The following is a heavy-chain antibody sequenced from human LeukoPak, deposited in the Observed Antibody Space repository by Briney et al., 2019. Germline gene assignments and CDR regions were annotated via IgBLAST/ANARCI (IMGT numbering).Heavy chain of an antibody. CDR2: SRNKENRYST. D-gene: IGHD2-21*02. V-gene: IGHV3-72*01. Sequence: GGSLRLSCAASGFSFSVYYMAWVRQAPGKGLEWVGLSRNKENRYSTEYGASVKGRVTISRDDSKNLMYLEMKSLKSEDTAVYYCVREYFGGYGCWGQGTLVTVSS. J-gene: IGHJ4*02. CDR1: GFSFSVYY. CDR3: VREYFGGYGC.